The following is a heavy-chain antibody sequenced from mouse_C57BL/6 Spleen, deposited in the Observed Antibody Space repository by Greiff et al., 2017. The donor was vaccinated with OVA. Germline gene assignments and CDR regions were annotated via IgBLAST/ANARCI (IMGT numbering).Heavy chain of an antibody. Sequence: VQLQQSGAELVMPGASVKLSCKASGYTFTSYWMHWVKQRPGQGLEWIGEIDPSDSYTNYNQKFKGKSTLTVDKSSSTAYMQLSSLTSEDSAVYYCARVGARSYYFDYWGQGTTLTVSS. CDR1: GYTFTSYW. CDR2: IDPSDSYT. V-gene: IGHV1-69*01. J-gene: IGHJ2*01. CDR3: ARVGARSYYFDY.